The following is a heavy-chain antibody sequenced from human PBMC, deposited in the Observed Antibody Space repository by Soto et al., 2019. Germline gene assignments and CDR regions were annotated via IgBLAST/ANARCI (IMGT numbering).Heavy chain of an antibody. CDR1: GFTFSSYS. V-gene: IGHV3-48*01. CDR3: ARTGAGYYYGMDV. D-gene: IGHD6-19*01. Sequence: EVQLVESGGGLVQPGGSLRLSCAASGFTFSSYSMNWVRQALGKGLQWVSYITSSSSTIYYADSVKGRFTISRDNAKNSLYLQMNSLRAEDTAVYYCARTGAGYYYGMDVWGQGTTVTVSS. J-gene: IGHJ6*02. CDR2: ITSSSSTI.